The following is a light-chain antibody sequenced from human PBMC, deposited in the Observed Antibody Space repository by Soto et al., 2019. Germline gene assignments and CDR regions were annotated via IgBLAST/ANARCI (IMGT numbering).Light chain of an antibody. J-gene: IGLJ1*01. CDR2: EVS. V-gene: IGLV2-8*01. CDR3: SSYTSSSPKV. CDR1: SSDVGEYKY. Sequence: QSALTQPPSASGSPGQSVTISCTGSSSDVGEYKYVSWYQQHPGKAPKLIIYEVSKRPSGIPGRFSGSKSGNTASLTVAGLQAADEADYYCSSYTSSSPKVFGTGTKVTVL.